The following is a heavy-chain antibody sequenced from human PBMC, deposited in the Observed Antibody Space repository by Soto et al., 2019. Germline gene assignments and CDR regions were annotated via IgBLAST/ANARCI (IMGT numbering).Heavy chain of an antibody. V-gene: IGHV3-23*01. D-gene: IGHD6-6*01. CDR3: AKDRAARPPTRNYFDY. CDR2: ISGSGGST. Sequence: LSLTCGVYGGPFSGYYWSWIRQAPGKGLEWVSAISGSGGSTYYADSVKGRFTISRDNSKNTLYLQMNSLRAEDTAVYYCAKDRAARPPTRNYFDYWGQGTLVTVSS. CDR1: GGPFSGYY. J-gene: IGHJ4*02.